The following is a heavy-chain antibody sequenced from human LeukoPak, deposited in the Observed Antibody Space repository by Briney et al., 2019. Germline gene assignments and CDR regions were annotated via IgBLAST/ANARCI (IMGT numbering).Heavy chain of an antibody. J-gene: IGHJ4*02. Sequence: KPSGTLSLTCTVSGGSISSYYWSWIRQPPGKGLEWIGYIYTSGSTNYNPSLKSRVTVSVDTSKNQFSLKLSSVTAADTAVYYCARHVSYYDFWSGYFTGHFDYWGQGTLVTVSS. CDR1: GGSISSYY. V-gene: IGHV4-4*09. CDR2: IYTSGST. D-gene: IGHD3-3*01. CDR3: ARHVSYYDFWSGYFTGHFDY.